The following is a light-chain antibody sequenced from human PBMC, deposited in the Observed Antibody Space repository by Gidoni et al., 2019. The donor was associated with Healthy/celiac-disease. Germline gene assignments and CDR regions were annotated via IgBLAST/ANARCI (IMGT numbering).Light chain of an antibody. V-gene: IGKV1-17*01. CDR3: LQHNSYPYT. Sequence: DIQRTQSPSSLSASVGDRVTITGRASQGIRNDLGGYQQKPGKAHKRLIYAASSLQSGVPSRFIGSGSGPEFTLTISSRQPEEFATYYCLQHNSYPYTFGQGTKLKIK. CDR2: AAS. J-gene: IGKJ2*01. CDR1: QGIRND.